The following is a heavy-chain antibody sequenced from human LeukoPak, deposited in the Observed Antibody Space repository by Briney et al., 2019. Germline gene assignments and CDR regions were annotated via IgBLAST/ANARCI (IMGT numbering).Heavy chain of an antibody. CDR3: AREEMGITIFGLPTSGDDY. CDR2: IKQDGSEK. J-gene: IGHJ4*02. D-gene: IGHD3-3*01. Sequence: GGSLRLSCAASGFTFSSHWMSWVRQAPGKRLEWVANIKQDGSEKYYVPSVKGRFTISRDNANNSLYLQMYSLRAEDTAVYYCAREEMGITIFGLPTSGDDYWGQGTLVTVSS. V-gene: IGHV3-7*01. CDR1: GFTFSSHW.